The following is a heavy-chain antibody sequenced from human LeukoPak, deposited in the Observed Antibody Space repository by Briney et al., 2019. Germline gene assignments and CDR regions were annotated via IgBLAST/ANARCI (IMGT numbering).Heavy chain of an antibody. CDR2: ITHILGIA. CDR1: RVTLSTYA. V-gene: IGHV1-69*04. J-gene: IGHJ4*02. CDR3: AEIPTHSSSHYRNDY. Sequence: SSAPSRVTLSTYAISWVRQAPRPGHEWMGRITHILGIANYAQKFQGRVTITADKSTSTAYMELSSLRSEDTAVYYCAEIPTHSSSHYRNDYWGQGTLVPVSS. D-gene: IGHD6-13*01.